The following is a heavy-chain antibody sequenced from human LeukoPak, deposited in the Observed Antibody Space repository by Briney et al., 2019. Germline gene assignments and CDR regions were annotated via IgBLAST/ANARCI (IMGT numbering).Heavy chain of an antibody. V-gene: IGHV1-18*01. D-gene: IGHD4-17*01. J-gene: IGHJ6*03. CDR1: GYTFTSYG. CDR3: ARGDYGDYPGYYYYMDV. CDR2: ISAYNGNT. Sequence: ASVKVSCKASGYTFTSYGISWVRQAPGQGLEWMGWISAYNGNTNYAQKLQGRVTMTTDTSTSTAYMELRSLRSDDTAVYYCARGDYGDYPGYYYYMDVWGKGTTVTVSS.